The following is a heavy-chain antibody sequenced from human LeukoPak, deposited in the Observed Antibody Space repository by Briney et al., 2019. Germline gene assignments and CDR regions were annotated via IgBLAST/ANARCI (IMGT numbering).Heavy chain of an antibody. CDR3: ASTQYTGWFGELPSSFDY. J-gene: IGHJ4*02. CDR2: IYYSGST. V-gene: IGHV4-39*01. D-gene: IGHD3-10*01. Sequence: SETLSLTCTVSGGSISSSSYYWGWIRQPPGKGLEWIGSIYYSGSTYYNPSLKSRVTISVDTSKNQFSLKLSSVTAADTAVYYCASTQYTGWFGELPSSFDYWGQGTLVTVSS. CDR1: GGSISSSSYY.